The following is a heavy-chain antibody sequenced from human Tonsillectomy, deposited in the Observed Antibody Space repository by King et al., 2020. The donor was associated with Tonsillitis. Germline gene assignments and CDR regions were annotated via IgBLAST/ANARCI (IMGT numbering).Heavy chain of an antibody. J-gene: IGHJ3*01. CDR1: GFTFTSYA. D-gene: IGHD1-1*01. CDR3: AKESRAGKLETDAFDV. V-gene: IGHV3-23*04. CDR2: ISGSGGST. Sequence: VQLVESGGGLVQPGGSLRLSCAASGFTFTSYAMSWVRQAPGKGLEWVSGISGSGGSTYYADSVGGRFTISRDNSKNTLYLQMNSLRAEDTSVYYCAKESRAGKLETDAFDVWGQGTMVTVSS.